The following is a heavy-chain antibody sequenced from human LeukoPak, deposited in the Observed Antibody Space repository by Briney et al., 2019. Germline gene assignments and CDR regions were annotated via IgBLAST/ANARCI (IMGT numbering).Heavy chain of an antibody. CDR2: IYTSGST. D-gene: IGHD1-26*01. J-gene: IGHJ3*02. CDR1: GVSISSYY. Sequence: SETLSLTCTVSGVSISSYYWSWIRQPAGKGLEWIGRIYTSGSTNYNPSLKSRVTMSVDTTKNHFSLKLSSVTASDTAVYYCARGGGASYLDAFDIWGQGTMVTVSS. CDR3: ARGGGASYLDAFDI. V-gene: IGHV4-4*07.